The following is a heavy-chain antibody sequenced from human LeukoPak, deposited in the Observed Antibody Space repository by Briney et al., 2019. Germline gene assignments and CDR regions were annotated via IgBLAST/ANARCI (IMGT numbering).Heavy chain of an antibody. D-gene: IGHD4-17*01. CDR3: ARVGDYTAFDI. V-gene: IGHV3-64*01. J-gene: IGHJ3*02. CDR2: ISSDGGST. CDR1: GFTFSDYA. Sequence: PGGSLRLSCAASGFTFSDYAMHWVRRAPGKGLEYVSAISSDGGSTYYANSVEGRFTISRDNSKNTLYLQMGCLRAEDMAVFYCARVGDYTAFDIWGQGTLVTVSS.